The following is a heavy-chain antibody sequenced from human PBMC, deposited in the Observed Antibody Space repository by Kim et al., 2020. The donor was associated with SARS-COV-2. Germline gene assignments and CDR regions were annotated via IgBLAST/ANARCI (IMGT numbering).Heavy chain of an antibody. CDR1: GDSVSSNSAA. J-gene: IGHJ6*02. V-gene: IGHV6-1*01. Sequence: SQTLSLTCAISGDSVSSNSAAWNWIRQSPSRGLEWLGRTYYRSKWYNDYAVSVKSRITINPDTSKNQFSLQLNSVTPEDTAVYYCARVVFGDYYGSGSYYGSGMDGWGQGTTVTVSS. CDR2: TYYRSKWYN. D-gene: IGHD3-10*01. CDR3: ARVVFGDYYGSGSYYGSGMDG.